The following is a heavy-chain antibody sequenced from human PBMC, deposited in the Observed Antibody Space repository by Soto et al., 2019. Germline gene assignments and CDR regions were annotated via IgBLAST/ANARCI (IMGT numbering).Heavy chain of an antibody. Sequence: GSVKVSFKAPWYTFTRYYIHWVRQAPGQGLEWMGWINAGNGNTKYSQKFQGRVTITRDTSASTAYMELSSLRSEDTAVYYCARDYGSGSYLADPFDYWGQGTLVTVSS. CDR2: INAGNGNT. CDR3: ARDYGSGSYLADPFDY. D-gene: IGHD3-10*01. J-gene: IGHJ4*02. V-gene: IGHV1-3*01. CDR1: WYTFTRYY.